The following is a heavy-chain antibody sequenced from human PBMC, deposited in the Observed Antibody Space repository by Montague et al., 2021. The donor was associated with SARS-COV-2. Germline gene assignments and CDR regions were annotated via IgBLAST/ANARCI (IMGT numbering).Heavy chain of an antibody. Sequence: SETLSLTCTVSGGSISSSNYYWCWIRQPPGKVLEWIGSIYYSGTTYYNPSHQSRVTISVDTSKKQFSLQLSSVTAAGTAVYYCAGDPPPAPPDAFDFWGQGTVVTVSS. V-gene: IGHV4-39*07. CDR3: AGDPPPAPPDAFDF. J-gene: IGHJ3*01. CDR1: GGSISSSNYY. CDR2: IYYSGTT.